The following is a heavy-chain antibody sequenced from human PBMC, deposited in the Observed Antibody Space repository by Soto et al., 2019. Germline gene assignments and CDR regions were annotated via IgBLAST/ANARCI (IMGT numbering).Heavy chain of an antibody. CDR2: INHSGST. J-gene: IGHJ4*02. Sequence: SETLSLTCAVYGGSFSGYYWTLIRQPPGKGLEWIGEINHSGSTNYNPSLKSRVTISVDTSKNQFSLKLSSVTAADTAVYYCARKSPGYPFDYWGQGTLVTVSS. CDR3: ARKSPGYPFDY. V-gene: IGHV4-34*01. D-gene: IGHD5-18*01. CDR1: GGSFSGYY.